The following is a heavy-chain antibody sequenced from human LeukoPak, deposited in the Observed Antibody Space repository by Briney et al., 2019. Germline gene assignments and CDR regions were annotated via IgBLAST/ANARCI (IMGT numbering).Heavy chain of an antibody. V-gene: IGHV1-3*01. CDR1: GYTFTSYA. D-gene: IGHD5-12*01. Sequence: ASVKVSCKAPGYTFTSYAMHWVRQAPGQRLEWMGWINAGNGNTKYSQKFQGRVTITRDTSASTAYMELSSLRSEDTAVYYCAREGATIPFDYWGQGTLVTVSS. J-gene: IGHJ4*02. CDR3: AREGATIPFDY. CDR2: INAGNGNT.